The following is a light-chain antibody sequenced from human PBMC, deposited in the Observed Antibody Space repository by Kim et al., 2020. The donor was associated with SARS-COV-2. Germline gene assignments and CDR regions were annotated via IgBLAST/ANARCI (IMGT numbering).Light chain of an antibody. J-gene: IGLJ2*01. V-gene: IGLV2-8*01. Sequence: QSALTQPPSASGSPGQSVTISCTGTSSDVGGYIYVSWYQLHPGKAPKLMIYEVTKRPSGVPDRFSGSKSGNTASLTVSGLQAEDEADYFCSSYAGSNTVVFGGGTKVTVL. CDR2: EVT. CDR3: SSYAGSNTVV. CDR1: SSDVGGYIY.